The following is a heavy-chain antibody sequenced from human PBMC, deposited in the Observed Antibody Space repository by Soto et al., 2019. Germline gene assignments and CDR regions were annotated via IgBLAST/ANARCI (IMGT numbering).Heavy chain of an antibody. CDR3: ARVGFPTAQLLFDY. V-gene: IGHV3-7*01. CDR1: GFTFSSYW. D-gene: IGHD3-10*01. CDR2: IKQDGSEK. J-gene: IGHJ4*02. Sequence: PGGSLRLSCAASGFTFSSYWMSWVRQAPGKGLEWVANIKQDGSEKYYVDSVKGRFTISRDNAKNSLYLQTNSLRAEDTAVYYCARVGFPTAQLLFDYWGQGTLVTVSS.